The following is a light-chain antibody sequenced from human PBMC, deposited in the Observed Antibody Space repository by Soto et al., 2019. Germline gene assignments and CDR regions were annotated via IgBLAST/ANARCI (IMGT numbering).Light chain of an antibody. CDR3: QQYDKLPVT. J-gene: IGKJ2*01. Sequence: DIQMTQSPSSLSASVGDRVTITCQASQDISNYLNWYQQKPGKAPKLLIYDASNLETGVPSRFNGSGSGTNFTFTISSLQPEYIATYYCQQYDKLPVTVGRGTELEIK. CDR2: DAS. V-gene: IGKV1-33*01. CDR1: QDISNY.